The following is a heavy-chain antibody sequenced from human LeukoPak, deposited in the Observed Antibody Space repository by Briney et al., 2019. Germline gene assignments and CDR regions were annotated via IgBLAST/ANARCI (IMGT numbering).Heavy chain of an antibody. V-gene: IGHV3-30*18. Sequence: PGGSLRLSCAASGFTAMHWVRQAPGKGLEGVGVISDDGRSKDYADSVKGRFTISRDNSKDTLYLQMNSLRDEDTAVYYCAKRPSDYGDYVDYWGQGTLVTVSS. CDR2: ISDDGRSK. CDR3: AKRPSDYGDYVDY. CDR1: GFTA. D-gene: IGHD4-17*01. J-gene: IGHJ4*02.